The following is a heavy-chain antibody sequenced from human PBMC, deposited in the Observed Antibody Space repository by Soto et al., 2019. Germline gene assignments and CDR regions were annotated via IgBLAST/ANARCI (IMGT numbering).Heavy chain of an antibody. CDR3: ARASRDFELLEDRSSFLLDP. J-gene: IGHJ5*02. D-gene: IGHD1-26*01. CDR2: INHSGST. V-gene: IGHV4-34*01. Sequence: SETLSLTCAVYGGSFSGYYWSWIRQPPGKGLEWIGEINHSGSTNYNPSLKSRVTISVDTSKNQFSLKLSSVTAADTAVYYCARASRDFELLEDRSSFLLDPWGQGTLVTVSS. CDR1: GGSFSGYY.